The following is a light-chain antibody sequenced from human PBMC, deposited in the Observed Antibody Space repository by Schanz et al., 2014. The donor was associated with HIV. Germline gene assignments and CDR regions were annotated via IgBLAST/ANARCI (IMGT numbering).Light chain of an antibody. CDR3: AAWDDSLNGVV. Sequence: QSVLTQPPSVSGAPGQRVTIPCSGSSSNVGAGFDVHWYQQALGKAPTLLIYTNDNRPSGVPDRFSGSKSDSSASLAISGLQSEDEADYYCAAWDDSLNGVVFGGGTKLTVL. V-gene: IGLV1-40*01. CDR1: SSNVGAGFD. J-gene: IGLJ2*01. CDR2: TND.